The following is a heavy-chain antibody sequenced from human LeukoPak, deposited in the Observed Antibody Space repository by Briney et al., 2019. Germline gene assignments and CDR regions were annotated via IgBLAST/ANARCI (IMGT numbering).Heavy chain of an antibody. D-gene: IGHD3-3*01. J-gene: IGHJ6*02. CDR3: ARDSLTYYDFWSGYYIPDYYYGMDV. CDR1: GGTFSSYA. Sequence: APVKVSCKASGGTFSSYAISWVRQAPGQGLGWMGGIIPIFGTANYAQKFQGRVTITADESTSTAYMELSSLRSEDTAVYYCARDSLTYYDFWSGYYIPDYYYGMDVWGQGTTVTVSS. CDR2: IIPIFGTA. V-gene: IGHV1-69*13.